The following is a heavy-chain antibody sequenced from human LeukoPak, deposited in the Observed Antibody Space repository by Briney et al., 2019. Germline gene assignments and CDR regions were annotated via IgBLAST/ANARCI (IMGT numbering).Heavy chain of an antibody. J-gene: IGHJ3*02. CDR3: ARRLDRANDDAFDI. Sequence: PSETLSLTCTVSGGSISSYYWSWIRQPPGKGLEWIGYIYYSGSTNYNPSFKSRVTISVDTSKNQFSLKLSSVTAADTAVYYCARRLDRANDDAFDIWGQGTMVTVSS. CDR2: IYYSGST. CDR1: GGSISSYY. V-gene: IGHV4-59*01. D-gene: IGHD1-1*01.